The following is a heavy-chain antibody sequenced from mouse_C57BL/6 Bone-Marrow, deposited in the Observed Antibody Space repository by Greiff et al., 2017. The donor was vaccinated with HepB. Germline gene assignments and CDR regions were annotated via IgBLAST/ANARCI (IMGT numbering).Heavy chain of an antibody. Sequence: VMLVESGAELARPGASVKLSCKASGYTFTSYGISWVKQRTGQGLEWIGEIYPRSGNTYYNEKFKGKATLTADKSSSTAYMELRSLTSEDSAVYFCARGGYGSSRGWFAYWGQGTLVTVSA. D-gene: IGHD1-1*01. CDR1: GYTFTSYG. CDR3: ARGGYGSSRGWFAY. V-gene: IGHV1-81*01. J-gene: IGHJ3*01. CDR2: IYPRSGNT.